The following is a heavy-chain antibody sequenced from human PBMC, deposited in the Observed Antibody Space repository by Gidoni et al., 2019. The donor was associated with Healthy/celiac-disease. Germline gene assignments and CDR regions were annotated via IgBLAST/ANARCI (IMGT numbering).Heavy chain of an antibody. V-gene: IGHV2-70*13. D-gene: IGHD3-10*01. Sequence: QVTLRESGPALVKPTQTLTLTCTFSGFSLTTTGMCVSWIRQPPGKALEWLARIDWDDDKYYSTFLKTRLTISKDTSKNQVVLTMTNMDPVDTATYFCARTRIQFGELLSFDPWGQGTLVTVSS. CDR1: GFSLTTTGMC. J-gene: IGHJ5*02. CDR2: IDWDDDK. CDR3: ARTRIQFGELLSFDP.